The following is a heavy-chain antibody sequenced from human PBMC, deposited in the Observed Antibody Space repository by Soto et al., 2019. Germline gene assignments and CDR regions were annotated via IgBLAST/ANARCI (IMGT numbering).Heavy chain of an antibody. J-gene: IGHJ6*02. CDR3: ARRRYCGYDCYHKHYYGMDV. Sequence: QVQLVQSGAELKKTGSSVTVSCRASGDTFSSYAVNWVRQAPGRGLAWMGRIITVLGTTDYAPNFKGRVTITAEKSTKTVYMEMSSLRSDDTAVYYCARRRYCGYDCYHKHYYGMDVWGQGTTVTVAS. V-gene: IGHV1-69*08. D-gene: IGHD2-21*01. CDR2: IITVLGTT. CDR1: GDTFSSYA.